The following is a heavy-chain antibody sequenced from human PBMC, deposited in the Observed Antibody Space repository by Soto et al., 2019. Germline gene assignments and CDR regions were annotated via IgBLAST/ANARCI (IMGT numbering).Heavy chain of an antibody. J-gene: IGHJ5*02. CDR1: GYSISSGYY. D-gene: IGHD1-26*01. V-gene: IGHV4-38-2*01. CDR3: ARQLPVGATSWFDP. CDR2: IYHGGST. Sequence: SKTLSLTCAVSGYSISSGYYWGWLRQPPGKGLEWIGSIYHGGSTFYNPSLKSRVTISLDTSKNQFSLRLTSVTAADTAIYYCARQLPVGATSWFDPWGQGTLVTVSS.